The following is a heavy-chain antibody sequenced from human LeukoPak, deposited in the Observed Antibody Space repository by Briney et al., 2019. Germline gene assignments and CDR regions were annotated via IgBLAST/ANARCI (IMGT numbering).Heavy chain of an antibody. CDR3: VRDRGDGRNYHLGMDV. D-gene: IGHD3-16*01. V-gene: IGHV3-74*01. CDR2: IRVDESST. CDR1: GFTFSTYW. Sequence: PGGSLRLSCAASGFTFSTYWMHWVRQAPGKGLVWVSRIRVDESSTNYADSVKGRFTISRDNAKNTLYLQMNSLRAEDTAVYYYVRDRGDGRNYHLGMDVWGQGTTVIVSS. J-gene: IGHJ6*02.